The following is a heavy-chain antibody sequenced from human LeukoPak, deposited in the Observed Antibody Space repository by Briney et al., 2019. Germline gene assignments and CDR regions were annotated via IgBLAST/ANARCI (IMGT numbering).Heavy chain of an antibody. J-gene: IGHJ6*03. CDR2: IYYSGST. D-gene: IGHD3-22*01. CDR3: TRGSIAYYYMDV. CDR1: GGSIGSYY. V-gene: IGHV4-59*01. Sequence: SETLSLTCTVSGGSIGSYYWSWIRQPPGKGLEWIGNIYYSGSTNYNPSLKSRVTISVDTSKNQFSLKLSSVTAADTAVYYCTRGSIAYYYMDVWGKGTTVTISS.